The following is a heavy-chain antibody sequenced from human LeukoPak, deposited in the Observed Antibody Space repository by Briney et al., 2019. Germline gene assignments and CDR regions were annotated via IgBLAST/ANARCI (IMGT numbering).Heavy chain of an antibody. V-gene: IGHV3-23*01. D-gene: IGHD2/OR15-2a*01. CDR1: GFTFSSYA. CDR3: AKERSFGTWLGDY. CDR2: ISGSGGGT. Sequence: PGGSLRLSCAASGFTFSSYAMTWVRQAPGKGLEWASAISGSGGGTYYADSVKGRFTISRDNSKNTLYLQMNSLRAEDTAMYYCAKERSFGTWLGDYWGQGALVTVSS. J-gene: IGHJ4*02.